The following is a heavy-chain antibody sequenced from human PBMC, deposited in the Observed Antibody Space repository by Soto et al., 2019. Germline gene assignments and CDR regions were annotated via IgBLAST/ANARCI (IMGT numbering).Heavy chain of an antibody. V-gene: IGHV3-74*01. J-gene: IGHJ4*02. Sequence: EVHLVESGGGLVQPGGSLRLSCAASGFTFSSFWMHWVRQAPGQGLEWISRLNTDGSSTYYAGSVKGRFTISRDNAKNTVYLQMSSLRAEDTAVYYCARGGDRTARPPDCSGFWGQGTLVTVSS. CDR1: GFTFSSFW. CDR3: ARGGDRTARPPDCSGF. CDR2: LNTDGSST. D-gene: IGHD6-6*01.